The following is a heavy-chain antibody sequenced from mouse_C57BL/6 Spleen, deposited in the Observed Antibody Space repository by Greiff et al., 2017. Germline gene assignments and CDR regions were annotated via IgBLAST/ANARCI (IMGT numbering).Heavy chain of an antibody. Sequence: VKVVESGPGLVQPSQSLSITCTVSGFSLTSYGVHWVRQSPGKGLEWLGVIWSGGSTDYNAAFISRLSISKDNSKSQVFFKMNSLQADDTAIYYCARNNRDLYAMDYWGQGTSVTVSA. D-gene: IGHD4-1*01. CDR2: IWSGGST. CDR3: ARNNRDLYAMDY. CDR1: GFSLTSYG. J-gene: IGHJ4*01. V-gene: IGHV2-2*01.